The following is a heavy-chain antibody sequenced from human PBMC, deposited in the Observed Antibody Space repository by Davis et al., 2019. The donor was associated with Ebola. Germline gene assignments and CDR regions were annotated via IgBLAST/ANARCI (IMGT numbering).Heavy chain of an antibody. Sequence: AASVKVSCKASGYTFTGYYMHWVRQAPGQGLEWMGWINPNSGGTNYAQKFQGWVTMTRDTSISTADMELSRLRSDDTAVYYCARDGTSAAGAPFGYWGQGTLVTVSS. CDR2: INPNSGGT. D-gene: IGHD6-13*01. J-gene: IGHJ4*02. CDR3: ARDGTSAAGAPFGY. V-gene: IGHV1-2*04. CDR1: GYTFTGYY.